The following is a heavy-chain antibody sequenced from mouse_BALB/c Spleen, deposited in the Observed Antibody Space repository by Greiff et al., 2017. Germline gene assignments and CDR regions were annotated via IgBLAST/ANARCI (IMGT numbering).Heavy chain of an antibody. Sequence: EVQLQQSGAELVRSGASVKLSCTASGFNIKDYYMHWVKQRPEQGLEWIGWIDPENGDTEYAPKFQGKATMTADTSSNTAYLQLSSLTSEDTAVYYCNRQYGNYGGYAMDYWGQGTSVTVSS. J-gene: IGHJ4*01. D-gene: IGHD2-10*02. CDR2: IDPENGDT. CDR3: NRQYGNYGGYAMDY. CDR1: GFNIKDYY. V-gene: IGHV14-4*02.